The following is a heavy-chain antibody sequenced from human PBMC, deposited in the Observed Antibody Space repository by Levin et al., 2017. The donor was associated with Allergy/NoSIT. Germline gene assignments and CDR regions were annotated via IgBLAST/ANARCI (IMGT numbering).Heavy chain of an antibody. J-gene: IGHJ4*02. CDR1: GFTFDGYA. D-gene: IGHD3-22*01. CDR3: TKDIGPSSGYYHSYEVSGLD. CDR2: ISWNGAST. V-gene: IGHV3-9*01. Sequence: GGSLRLSCSASGFTFDGYAMHWVRQAPGKGLEWVSGISWNGASTGYADSVKGRFTISRNNAKNSLYLQMNSLRPEDTAFYYGTKDIGPSSGYYHSYEVSGLDWGQGTLVTVSS.